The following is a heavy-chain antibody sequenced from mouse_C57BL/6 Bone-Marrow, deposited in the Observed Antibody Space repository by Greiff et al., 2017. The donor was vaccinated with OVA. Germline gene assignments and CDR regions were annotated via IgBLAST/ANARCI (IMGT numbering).Heavy chain of an antibody. CDR1: GYTFTDYY. CDR3: ARRAPNWDGFAY. J-gene: IGHJ3*01. CDR2: INPYNGGT. Sequence: EVQLQQSGPVLVKPGASVKLSCKASGYTFTDYYMNWVKQSHGKSLEWIGVINPYNGGTSYTQKFKGKATLTVDKSSSTAYMELNSLTSEDSAVYYCARRAPNWDGFAYWGQGTLVTVSA. V-gene: IGHV1-19*01. D-gene: IGHD4-1*01.